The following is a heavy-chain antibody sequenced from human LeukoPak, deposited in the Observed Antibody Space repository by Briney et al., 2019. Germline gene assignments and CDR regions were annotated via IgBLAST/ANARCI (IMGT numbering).Heavy chain of an antibody. CDR1: GCSISSYY. CDR3: ARDGDSGSYIDY. D-gene: IGHD1-26*01. J-gene: IGHJ4*02. Sequence: SETLSLTCTVSGCSISSYYWSWIRQPAGKGLEWIGRIYTSGSTNYNPSLKSRVTMSVDTSKNQFSLKLSSVTAADTAVYYCARDGDSGSYIDYWGQGTLVTVSS. V-gene: IGHV4-4*07. CDR2: IYTSGST.